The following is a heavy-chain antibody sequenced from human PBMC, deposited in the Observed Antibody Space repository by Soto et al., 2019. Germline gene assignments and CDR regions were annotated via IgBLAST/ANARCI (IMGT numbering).Heavy chain of an antibody. CDR2: IYYSGST. D-gene: IGHD4-17*01. V-gene: IGHV4-39*07. CDR3: AGPLTVTTWWQGVNGMDV. CDR1: GGSINSSSYF. J-gene: IGHJ6*02. Sequence: SETLSRTCSVSGGSINSSSYFWGWVRQPPGKGLEWIGSIYYSGSTYYNPSLRSRVTISVDTSKNQFSLKLSSVTAADTAVYYCAGPLTVTTWWQGVNGMDVWGQGTTVTVSS.